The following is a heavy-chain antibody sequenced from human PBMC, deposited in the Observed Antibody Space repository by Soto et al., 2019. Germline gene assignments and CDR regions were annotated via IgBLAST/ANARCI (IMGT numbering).Heavy chain of an antibody. CDR3: AKEVSLGSTVDLGY. CDR1: GFTFTIFA. Sequence: GGSLRLSCAASGFTFTIFAMSWVRQSQGQGLEWVSTISGSGGSTSYADAVKGRFTISRDNSMGTLYLQMKSLRVEDTAIYYCAKEVSLGSTVDLGYWGQGTLVTVSS. CDR2: ISGSGGST. J-gene: IGHJ4*02. D-gene: IGHD7-27*01. V-gene: IGHV3-23*01.